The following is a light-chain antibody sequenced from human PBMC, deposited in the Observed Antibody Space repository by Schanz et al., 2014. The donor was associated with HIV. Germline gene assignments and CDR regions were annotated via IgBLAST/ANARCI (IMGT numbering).Light chain of an antibody. J-gene: IGLJ3*02. CDR1: SSDVGGYKY. V-gene: IGLV2-14*03. Sequence: QSALTQPPSASGSPGQSVTISCTGTSSDVGGYKYVSWYQQYPGKVPRLMIYDVNKRPSGVSNRFSGSKSGNTASLTISGLQAEDEADYYCSSYTSSNTWVFGGGTKLTVL. CDR3: SSYTSSNTWV. CDR2: DVN.